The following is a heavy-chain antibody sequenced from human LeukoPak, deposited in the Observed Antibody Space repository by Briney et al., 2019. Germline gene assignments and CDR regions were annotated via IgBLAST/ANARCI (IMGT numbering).Heavy chain of an antibody. Sequence: PGGSLRLSCAASGFTFSDYYMSWIRQAPGKGLEWVSYISSSGSTIYYADSVKGRFTISRDNAKNSLYLQMNSLRAEDTAVYYCAREETEQQLYKYYFDYWGQGTLVTVSS. CDR2: ISSSGSTI. CDR1: GFTFSDYY. CDR3: AREETEQQLYKYYFDY. J-gene: IGHJ4*02. V-gene: IGHV3-11*01. D-gene: IGHD6-13*01.